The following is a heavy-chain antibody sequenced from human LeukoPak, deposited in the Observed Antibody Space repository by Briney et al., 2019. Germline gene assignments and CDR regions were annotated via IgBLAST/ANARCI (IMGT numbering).Heavy chain of an antibody. CDR3: ARDRYYGSGSPEGFDAFDI. J-gene: IGHJ3*02. Sequence: ASVEVSCKASGGTFSSYAISWVRQAPGQGLEWMGGIIPIFGTANYAQKFQGRVTITADKSTSTAYMELSSLRSEDTAVYYCARDRYYGSGSPEGFDAFDIWGQGTMATVSS. V-gene: IGHV1-69*06. D-gene: IGHD3-10*01. CDR2: IIPIFGTA. CDR1: GGTFSSYA.